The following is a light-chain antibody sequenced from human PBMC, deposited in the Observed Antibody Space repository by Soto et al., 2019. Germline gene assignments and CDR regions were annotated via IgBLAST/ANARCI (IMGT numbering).Light chain of an antibody. CDR2: EVS. Sequence: QSVLTQPASVSGSPGQSITISCTGTSSDVGGYNYVSWYQQHPGKAPKLMIYEVSNRPSGVSNRFSGSKSGNTASLTISGLQAEDEADYYCSSYTSSSTLDVVVFGGGTKLTVL. J-gene: IGLJ2*01. CDR1: SSDVGGYNY. CDR3: SSYTSSSTLDVVV. V-gene: IGLV2-14*01.